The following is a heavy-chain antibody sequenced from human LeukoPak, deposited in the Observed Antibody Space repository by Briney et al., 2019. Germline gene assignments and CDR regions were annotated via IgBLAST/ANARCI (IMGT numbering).Heavy chain of an antibody. CDR1: GGSISSYY. CDR3: ARGRGGITGTTGY. CDR2: IYYSGST. V-gene: IGHV4-59*12. Sequence: SETLSLTCTVSGGSISSYYWSWIRQPPGKGLEWIGYIYYSGSTNYNPSLKSRVTISVDTPKNQFSLKLSSVTAADTAVYYCARGRGGITGTTGYWGQGTLVTVSS. J-gene: IGHJ4*02. D-gene: IGHD1-7*01.